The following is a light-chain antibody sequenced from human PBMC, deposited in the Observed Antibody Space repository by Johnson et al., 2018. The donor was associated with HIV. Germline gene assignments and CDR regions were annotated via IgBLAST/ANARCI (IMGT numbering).Light chain of an antibody. CDR1: SSNIGNND. CDR2: DNN. J-gene: IGLJ1*01. Sequence: QSVLTQPPSVSAAPGQKVTISCSGSSSNIGNNDVSWYQQLPGTAPKLLIYDNNKRPSGIPDRFSGSKSGTSATLGITGLQTGEEADYYCGTWGVLGTGTKVTVL. CDR3: GTWGV. V-gene: IGLV1-51*01.